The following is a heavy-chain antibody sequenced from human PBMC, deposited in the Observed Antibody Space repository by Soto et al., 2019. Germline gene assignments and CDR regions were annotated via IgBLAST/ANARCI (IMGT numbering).Heavy chain of an antibody. V-gene: IGHV1-18*01. D-gene: IGHD4-17*01. CDR2: ISVYNGDT. CDR3: ARESFDYASSFDY. CDR1: GYTFISHG. J-gene: IGHJ4*02. Sequence: QVQLVQSGAAVKKPGASVKVSCKASGYTFISHGITWVRQAPGQGLEWVGWISVYNGDTNYAQKLQGRVTMTTDTSTSTAYLELTSLRSDDTAIYYCARESFDYASSFDYWGPGTLVTVSS.